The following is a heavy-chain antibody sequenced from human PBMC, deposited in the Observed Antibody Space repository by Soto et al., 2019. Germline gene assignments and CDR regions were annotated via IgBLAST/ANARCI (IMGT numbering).Heavy chain of an antibody. CDR1: GFKFDDHV. CDR2: INWDGYSI. CDR3: ARSWSGSTSGRVDV. J-gene: IGHJ6*02. Sequence: SLKISCVASGFKFDDHVMHWVRQVPGKGLEWVGHINWDGYSIGYGDSVRGRFTISRDNAKNTLYLQMNSLRPEDTALYYCARSWSGSTSGRVDVWGRGTTVTVSS. D-gene: IGHD3-3*01. V-gene: IGHV3-9*01.